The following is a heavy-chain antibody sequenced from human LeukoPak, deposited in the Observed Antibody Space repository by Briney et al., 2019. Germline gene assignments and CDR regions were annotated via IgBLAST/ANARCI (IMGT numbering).Heavy chain of an antibody. CDR1: GFSFTNYW. CDR3: AREYSSSSGRSFDY. J-gene: IGHJ4*02. V-gene: IGHV3-74*03. CDR2: ISSDGSVT. Sequence: GGSLRLSCAVSGFSFTNYWMHWVRQDPGKGLVWVSYISSDGSVTKYADSVKGRFTISRDNAVNTLYLQMNSLRAEDTAVYYCAREYSSSSGRSFDYWGQGTLVTVSS. D-gene: IGHD6-6*01.